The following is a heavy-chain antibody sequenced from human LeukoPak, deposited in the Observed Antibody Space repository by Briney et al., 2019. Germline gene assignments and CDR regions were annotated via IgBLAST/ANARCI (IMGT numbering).Heavy chain of an antibody. J-gene: IGHJ4*02. CDR1: GGSISSSSYY. D-gene: IGHD3-22*01. CDR2: IYYSGST. CDR3: ARSYYYDSSGYHY. Sequence: PSETLSLTCTVSGGSISSSSYYWGWIRQPPGKGLEWIGSIYYSGSTYYNPSLKSRVTISVDTSKNQFSLKLSSVTAADTAVYYCARSYYYDSSGYHYWGQGTLVTVSS. V-gene: IGHV4-39*01.